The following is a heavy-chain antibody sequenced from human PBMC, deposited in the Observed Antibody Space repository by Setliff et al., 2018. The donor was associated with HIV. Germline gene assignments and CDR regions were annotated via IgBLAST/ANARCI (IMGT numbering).Heavy chain of an antibody. V-gene: IGHV4-34*12. J-gene: IGHJ4*02. D-gene: IGHD2-15*01. Sequence: SETLSLTCTVHGEFPIGYYWSWIRQPPGKGLEWIGEIIDSGATNYNPSLESRVILSIDTSKKLISLNLTSVTAADTAVYYCAREVDLSRGVDYWGQGTVVTVSS. CDR2: IIDSGAT. CDR1: GEFPIGYY. CDR3: AREVDLSRGVDY.